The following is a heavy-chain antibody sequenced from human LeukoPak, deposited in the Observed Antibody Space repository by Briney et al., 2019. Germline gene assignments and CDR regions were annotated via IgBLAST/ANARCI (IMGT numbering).Heavy chain of an antibody. D-gene: IGHD6-13*01. Sequence: PGGPLRLSCAASGFTFSDYYMSWIRQAPGKGLEWVSYISSSGSTIYYADSVKGRFTISRDNAKNSLYLQMNSLRAEDTAVYYCARGVYSSSWYVSAYFGKFDYWGQGTLVTVSS. CDR1: GFTFSDYY. CDR3: ARGVYSSSWYVSAYFGKFDY. J-gene: IGHJ4*02. CDR2: ISSSGSTI. V-gene: IGHV3-11*04.